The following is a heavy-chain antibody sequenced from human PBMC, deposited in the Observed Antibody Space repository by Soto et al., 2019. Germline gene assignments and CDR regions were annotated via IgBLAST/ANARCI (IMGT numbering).Heavy chain of an antibody. CDR2: ISSSGATP. Sequence: EVQLLESGGGLLQPGGSLRLSCSASGFTFTNYAMAWVRQAPGEGLEWVSGISSSGATPYYADSVKGRFTISRDNSKNKLFLQMNSLSAEDTAVYFCAKAGYCTGVSCYFYYFDSWGQGTLVTVSS. D-gene: IGHD2-15*01. J-gene: IGHJ4*02. CDR3: AKAGYCTGVSCYFYYFDS. CDR1: GFTFTNYA. V-gene: IGHV3-23*01.